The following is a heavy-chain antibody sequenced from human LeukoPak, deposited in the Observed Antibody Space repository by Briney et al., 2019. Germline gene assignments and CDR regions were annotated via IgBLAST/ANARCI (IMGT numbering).Heavy chain of an antibody. V-gene: IGHV4-34*01. Sequence: PSETLSLTCAVYGGSFSGYYWSWIRHPPGKGLEWIGEINHSGSTNYNPSIKSRVTISVDTSNSQSSLKLSSVTAADTAVYYCARGPWDYWGQGTLVTVSS. CDR2: INHSGST. CDR3: ARGPWDY. J-gene: IGHJ4*02. CDR1: GGSFSGYY.